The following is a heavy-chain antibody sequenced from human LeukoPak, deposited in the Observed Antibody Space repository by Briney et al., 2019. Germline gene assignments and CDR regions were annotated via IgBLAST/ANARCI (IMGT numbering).Heavy chain of an antibody. CDR3: ARSGQYQLAFDY. V-gene: IGHV1-69*13. CDR2: IIPIFGTA. CDR1: GGTFSSYA. J-gene: IGHJ4*02. D-gene: IGHD2-2*01. Sequence: SVKVSCKASGGTFSSYAISWVRQAPGQGLEWMGGIIPIFGTANYAQKFQGRVTITADESTSTAYMELSSLRSGDTAVYYCARSGQYQLAFDYWGQGTLVTVSS.